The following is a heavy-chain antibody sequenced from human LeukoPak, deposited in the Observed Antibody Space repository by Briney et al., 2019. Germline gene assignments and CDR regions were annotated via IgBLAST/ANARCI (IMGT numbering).Heavy chain of an antibody. J-gene: IGHJ4*02. Sequence: SEPRSLPGLASGGSLSGDYWNWVRQPPGKGLEWSGYIPASGNSQSNSSLQRRVSMPVEPSKTKISLKLRSVTAADTAVYYCARKVAGANFDFCGQGALVTASA. V-gene: IGHV4-4*09. CDR2: IPASGNS. CDR1: GGSLSGDY. CDR3: ARKVAGANFDF. D-gene: IGHD1-14*01.